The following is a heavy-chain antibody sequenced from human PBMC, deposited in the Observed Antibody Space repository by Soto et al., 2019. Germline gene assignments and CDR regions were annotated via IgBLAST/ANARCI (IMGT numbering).Heavy chain of an antibody. CDR3: ARDSDCHSTSCFFPPHV. J-gene: IGHJ6*02. Sequence: GGSLRLSCSASGFSFSDENMSWVRQVPGKGLEWVSGISGGGIYIFYADSVQGRFSISRDNAKNSLFLEMNSLRVEDTAVYYCARDSDCHSTSCFFPPHVWGQGTTVTVSS. V-gene: IGHV3-21*06. D-gene: IGHD2-2*01. CDR2: ISGGGIYI. CDR1: GFSFSDEN.